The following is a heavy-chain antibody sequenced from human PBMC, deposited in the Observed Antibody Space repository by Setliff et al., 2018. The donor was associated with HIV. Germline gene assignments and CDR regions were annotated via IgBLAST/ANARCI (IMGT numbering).Heavy chain of an antibody. D-gene: IGHD3-3*01. CDR1: GGSISSGSYY. CDR3: ARIRVRHDFWSGYSGTFDY. J-gene: IGHJ4*02. V-gene: IGHV4-61*09. CDR2: IYTNGYT. Sequence: SETLSLTCSVSGGSISSGSYYWTWIRQPAGKGPEWIGHIYTNGYTNYNPSLKSRVTISVDTSKNQFSLRLTSVTAADTAVYYCARIRVRHDFWSGYSGTFDYWGQGTLVTVSS.